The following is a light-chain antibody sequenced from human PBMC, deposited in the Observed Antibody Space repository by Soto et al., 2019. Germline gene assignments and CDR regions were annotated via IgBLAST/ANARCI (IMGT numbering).Light chain of an antibody. Sequence: EIVLTQSPGTLSLSPGERATLSCRASQSVTSSYLAWYQQKPGQAPRLLIYGASSRATGIPDRFSGSGSGTDFTLTISRLEPEDFAVYHWQQYGSSPLTFGQGTKVEIK. CDR1: QSVTSSY. J-gene: IGKJ1*01. CDR2: GAS. CDR3: QQYGSSPLT. V-gene: IGKV3-20*01.